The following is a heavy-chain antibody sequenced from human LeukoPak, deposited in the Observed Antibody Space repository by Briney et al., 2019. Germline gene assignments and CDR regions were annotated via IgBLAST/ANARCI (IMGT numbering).Heavy chain of an antibody. Sequence: GASVKVSCKASGYTFTSYGISWVRQAPGQGLEWMGWISAYNGNTNYAQKLQGRVTMTTDTSTSTAYMELRSLRSDDTAVYYCARGLRLGFGELLPTFDYWGQGTLVTASS. J-gene: IGHJ4*02. V-gene: IGHV1-18*01. CDR1: GYTFTSYG. CDR2: ISAYNGNT. CDR3: ARGLRLGFGELLPTFDY. D-gene: IGHD3-10*01.